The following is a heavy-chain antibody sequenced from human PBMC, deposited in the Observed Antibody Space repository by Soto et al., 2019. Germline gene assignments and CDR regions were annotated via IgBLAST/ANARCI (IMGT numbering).Heavy chain of an antibody. J-gene: IGHJ6*02. V-gene: IGHV4-31*03. Sequence: SSETLSLTCTVSGGSISSGGYYWGWIRQHPGKGLEWIGYIYYSGSTYYNPSLKSRVTISVDTSKDQFSLKLSSVTAADTAVYYCARDFTDSSGPTLGMGVWGQGTTVTVSS. CDR1: GGSISSGGYY. D-gene: IGHD6-19*01. CDR2: IYYSGST. CDR3: ARDFTDSSGPTLGMGV.